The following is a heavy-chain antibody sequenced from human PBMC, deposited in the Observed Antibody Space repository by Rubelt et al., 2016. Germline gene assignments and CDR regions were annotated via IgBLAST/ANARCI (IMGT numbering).Heavy chain of an antibody. J-gene: IGHJ4*02. V-gene: IGHV3-72*01. CDR3: ARVWASGRYCLDY. CDR2: TRNKANSYTT. D-gene: IGHD1-26*01. CDR1: GFIFSDHY. Sequence: EVQLVESGGGLVKPGGSLRLSCAASGFIFSDHYMDWVRQAPGKGMEWVGRTRNKANSYTTEYAASVKGRFTISRDDSKNSLYLQMNSLKSEDTAVYYCARVWASGRYCLDYWGQGTLVTVSS.